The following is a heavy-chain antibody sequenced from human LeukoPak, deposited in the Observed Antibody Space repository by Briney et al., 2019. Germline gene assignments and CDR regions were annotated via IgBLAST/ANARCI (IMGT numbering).Heavy chain of an antibody. J-gene: IGHJ4*02. CDR3: ARGPPQLYDSSGYYYNY. V-gene: IGHV4-34*01. D-gene: IGHD3-22*01. CDR1: GGSISSYY. Sequence: SETLSLTCTVSGGSISSYYWSWIRQPPGKGLEWIGEINHSGSTNYNPSLKSRVTISVDTSKNQFSLKLSSVTAADTAVYYCARGPPQLYDSSGYYYNYWGQGTLVTVSS. CDR2: INHSGST.